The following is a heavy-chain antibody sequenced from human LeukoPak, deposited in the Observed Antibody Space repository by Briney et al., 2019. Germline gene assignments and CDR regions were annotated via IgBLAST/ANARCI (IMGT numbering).Heavy chain of an antibody. Sequence: ASVTVSCKASGYTFTNYFLHWLRQAPGQGLEWMGWINPNSGGTNYAQKFQGRVTMTRDTSISTAYMELSRLRSDDTAVYYCASRGGIHSSSWYRPNYYFDYWGQGTLVTVSS. CDR3: ASRGGIHSSSWYRPNYYFDY. CDR1: GYTFTNYF. D-gene: IGHD6-13*01. V-gene: IGHV1-2*02. CDR2: INPNSGGT. J-gene: IGHJ4*02.